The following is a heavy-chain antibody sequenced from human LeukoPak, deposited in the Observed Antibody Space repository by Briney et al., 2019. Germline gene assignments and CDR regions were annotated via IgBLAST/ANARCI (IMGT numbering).Heavy chain of an antibody. D-gene: IGHD3-22*01. J-gene: IGHJ6*02. CDR3: ARDQNDSSGYYSLYYYYYGMDV. CDR1: GFTFSSYA. Sequence: GGSLRLSCAASGFTFSSYAMHWVRQAPGKGLEWVAVISYDGSNKYYADSVKGRFTLSRDNSKNTLYLQMNSLRAEDTAVYYCARDQNDSSGYYSLYYYYYGMDVWGQGTTVTVSS. V-gene: IGHV3-30-3*01. CDR2: ISYDGSNK.